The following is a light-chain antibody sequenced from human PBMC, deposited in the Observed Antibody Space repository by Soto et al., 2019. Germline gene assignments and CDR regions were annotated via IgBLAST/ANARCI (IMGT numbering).Light chain of an antibody. CDR1: QSISSY. V-gene: IGKV1-39*01. CDR3: QQSYSTPQT. CDR2: AAF. Sequence: DIRMTQSPSSLSASVGDRVTITCQASQSISSYLNWYQQKPGKAPKLLIYAAFSLQSGVPSRFSGSGSGTDFTLTISSLQPEDFATYYCQQSYSTPQTFGQGTKVDIK. J-gene: IGKJ1*01.